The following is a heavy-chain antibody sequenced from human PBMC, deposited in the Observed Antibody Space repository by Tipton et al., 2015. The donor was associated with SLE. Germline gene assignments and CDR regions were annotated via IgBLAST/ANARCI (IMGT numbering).Heavy chain of an antibody. D-gene: IGHD5-12*01. CDR2: INHSGST. J-gene: IGHJ4*02. CDR1: GASFSGYY. CDR3: ARAPEWLRFPDY. V-gene: IGHV4-34*01. Sequence: LRLSCAVYGASFSGYYWNWIRQPPGKGLEWIGEINHSGSTNYNPSLKSRVTISVDTSKNQFSLKLSSVTAADTAVYYCARAPEWLRFPDYWGQGTLVTVSS.